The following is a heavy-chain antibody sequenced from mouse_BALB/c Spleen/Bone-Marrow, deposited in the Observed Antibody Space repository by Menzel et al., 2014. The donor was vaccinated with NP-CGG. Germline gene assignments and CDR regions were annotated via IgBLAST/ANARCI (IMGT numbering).Heavy chain of an antibody. D-gene: IGHD1-1*01. CDR2: ILPGSGNT. CDR1: GYIFSSYW. CDR3: SRRAHYFGSGLDY. J-gene: IGHJ2*01. Sequence: QVQLQQSGAELMKPGASVTISCKATGYIFSSYWIEWIKQRPGHGLEWIGEILPGSGNTYYNEKFRDKATFTAETSSNIAYMQLSSLTSEDSAVYYCSRRAHYFGSGLDYWGQGTTLTVSS. V-gene: IGHV1-9*01.